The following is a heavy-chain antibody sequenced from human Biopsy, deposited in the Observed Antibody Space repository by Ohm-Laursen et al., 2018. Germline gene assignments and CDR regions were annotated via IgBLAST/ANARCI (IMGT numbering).Heavy chain of an antibody. J-gene: IGHJ2*01. D-gene: IGHD3-22*01. CDR1: GDSISRYY. CDR2: GYYTGST. V-gene: IGHV4-59*01. Sequence: SVTLSLTSPVSGDSISRYYWSRIRQPPGKGLEWIGCGYYTGSTDYNPSLQSRVTISVDTSKNHFSLRLRSVTPADTAIYYCARDRGYYSDRTVPWYFDLWGRGTLVTVSS. CDR3: ARDRGYYSDRTVPWYFDL.